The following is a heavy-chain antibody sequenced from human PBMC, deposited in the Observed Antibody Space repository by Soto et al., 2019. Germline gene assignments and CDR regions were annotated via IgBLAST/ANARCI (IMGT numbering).Heavy chain of an antibody. CDR1: GFTFSDYA. CDR3: AKGGRQWLVTSDFNY. V-gene: IGHV3-30*18. CDR2: VSHDGRNT. D-gene: IGHD6-19*01. Sequence: VQLVESGGGVVQPGRSLRLSCAASGFTFSDYAMHWVRQAPGKGLEWVAVVSHDGRNTHYADSLKGRFNISRDSSKNTVSLEMTSLRAEDTAVYYCAKGGRQWLVTSDFNYWGQGALVTVSS. J-gene: IGHJ4*02.